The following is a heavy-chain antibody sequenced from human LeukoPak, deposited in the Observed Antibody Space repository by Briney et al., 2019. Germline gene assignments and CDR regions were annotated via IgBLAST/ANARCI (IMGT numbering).Heavy chain of an antibody. CDR2: ISAYNGNT. D-gene: IGHD6-6*01. V-gene: IGHV1-18*01. CDR1: GGTFSSYA. Sequence: ASVKVSCKASGGTFSSYAISWVRQAPGQGLEWMGWISAYNGNTDYAQKLQGRVTMTTDTSTSTAYMELRSLRSDDTAVYYCARDLAYSSSVLGYWGQGTLVTVSS. J-gene: IGHJ4*02. CDR3: ARDLAYSSSVLGY.